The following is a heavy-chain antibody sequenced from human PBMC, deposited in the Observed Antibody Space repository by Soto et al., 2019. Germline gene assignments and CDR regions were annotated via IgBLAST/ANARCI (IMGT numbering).Heavy chain of an antibody. CDR3: LCGGNFFVY. Sequence: EVQLVESGGGLVQPGESLRLSCAASGFTFSTYWMTWVRQPPGKGLEWVANIDQDGSERYYVDSVRGRFTISRDNAKNSLYLQMNSLGGEGTAVYYCLCGGNFFVYWGQGTLVAVSP. D-gene: IGHD3-16*01. CDR2: IDQDGSER. J-gene: IGHJ4*02. CDR1: GFTFSTYW. V-gene: IGHV3-7*01.